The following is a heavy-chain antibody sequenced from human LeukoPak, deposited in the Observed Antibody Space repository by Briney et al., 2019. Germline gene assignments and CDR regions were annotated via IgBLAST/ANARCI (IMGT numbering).Heavy chain of an antibody. Sequence: PGGSLRLSCAASGFTFSSYLMSWVRQAPGKGLEWVANINQDGSEKYYVDSVKGRFTISRDNAKNSLYLQMNSLRAEDTAVYYCARDYGYWDQGTLVTVSS. J-gene: IGHJ4*02. CDR1: GFTFSSYL. CDR3: ARDYGY. D-gene: IGHD3-10*01. CDR2: INQDGSEK. V-gene: IGHV3-7*01.